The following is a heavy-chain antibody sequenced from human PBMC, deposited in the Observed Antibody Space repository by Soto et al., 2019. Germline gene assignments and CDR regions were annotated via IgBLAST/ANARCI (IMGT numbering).Heavy chain of an antibody. CDR3: ERDFGRALCGGDCPPDY. Sequence: QVQLVESGGGVVQPGRSLRLSCAASGFTFSSYGLHWVRQAPGKGLEWVALIWYDGNNKYYADSVKGRFTISRDNSNNTLYLQMNSLRAGDTAVYYCERDFGRALCGGDCPPDYWGQGTLVTVSS. CDR1: GFTFSSYG. J-gene: IGHJ4*02. V-gene: IGHV3-33*01. D-gene: IGHD2-21*02. CDR2: IWYDGNNK.